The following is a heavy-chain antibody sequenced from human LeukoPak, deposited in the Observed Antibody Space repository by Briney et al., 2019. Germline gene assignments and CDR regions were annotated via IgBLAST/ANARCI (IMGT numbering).Heavy chain of an antibody. Sequence: ASVKVSCKASGYTFTSYGISWVRQAPGQGLEWMGWISAYNGNTNYAQKLQGRVTMTTDTSTSTAYMELRGLRSDDTAVYYCARDASWFGESLFDYWGPGTLVTVSS. J-gene: IGHJ4*02. D-gene: IGHD3-10*01. CDR3: ARDASWFGESLFDY. CDR1: GYTFTSYG. CDR2: ISAYNGNT. V-gene: IGHV1-18*01.